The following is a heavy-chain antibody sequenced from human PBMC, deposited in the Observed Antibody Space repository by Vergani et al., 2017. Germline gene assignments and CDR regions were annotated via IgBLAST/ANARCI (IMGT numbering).Heavy chain of an antibody. CDR2: ISGSGGST. CDR1: GFTFNHYA. CDR3: AKANPRNSXYDYLYYYHAMDV. Sequence: EVQLLESGGDLVQPGGSLRLSCAASGFTFNHYAMNWVRQAPGKGLEWVSGISGSGGSTYYACAVKGRFTISRDSAKNTLYLQMNSLSAGDTAVYYCAKANPRNSXYDYLYYYHAMDVWGQGTTVTVSS. D-gene: IGHD5-12*01. J-gene: IGHJ6*02. V-gene: IGHV3-23*01.